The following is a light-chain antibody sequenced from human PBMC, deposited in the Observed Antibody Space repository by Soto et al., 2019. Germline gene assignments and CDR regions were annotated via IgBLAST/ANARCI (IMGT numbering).Light chain of an antibody. J-gene: IGKJ2*01. V-gene: IGKV3-15*01. Sequence: DIVMTQSPATLSVSPGERATLSCRASQSVRSNLAWYQQKAGQAASLLIYGASTRATGVPARFSGSGSGTEFTLSISSLQSEDCSVYYCQQFTMWLYTFGQGNKVEIK. CDR3: QQFTMWLYT. CDR1: QSVRSN. CDR2: GAS.